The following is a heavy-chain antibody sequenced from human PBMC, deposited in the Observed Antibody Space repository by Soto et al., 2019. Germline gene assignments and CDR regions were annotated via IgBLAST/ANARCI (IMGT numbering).Heavy chain of an antibody. CDR2: INHSGST. D-gene: IGHD3-22*01. CDR3: ARAALVRVRGFPYYYDSSGRRAFDI. Sequence: SETLSLTCAVYGGSFSGYYWSWIRQPPGQGLEWIGEINHSGSTNYNPSLKSRVTISVDTSKNQFSLKLSSVTAADTAVYYCARAALVRVRGFPYYYDSSGRRAFDIWGQGTMVTVSS. CDR1: GGSFSGYY. V-gene: IGHV4-34*01. J-gene: IGHJ3*02.